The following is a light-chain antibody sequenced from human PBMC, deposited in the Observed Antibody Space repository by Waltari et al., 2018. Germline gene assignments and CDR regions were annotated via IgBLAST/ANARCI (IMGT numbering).Light chain of an antibody. J-gene: IGLJ2*01. V-gene: IGLV2-14*03. Sequence: QSALTQPASVSGSPGRSITISCTGTSSDIGGLNYVSWFQQRPGTVPKLMIFDVANRPSGVSDRFSGSKSGNTASLTISGLQAEDEADYYCMPYTYTSSVVFGGGTKLTVL. CDR2: DVA. CDR1: SSDIGGLNY. CDR3: MPYTYTSSVV.